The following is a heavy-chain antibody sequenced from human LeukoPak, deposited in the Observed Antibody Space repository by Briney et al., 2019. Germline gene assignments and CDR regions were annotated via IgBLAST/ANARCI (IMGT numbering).Heavy chain of an antibody. D-gene: IGHD3-10*01. CDR2: IYTSGST. J-gene: IGHJ6*03. Sequence: SETLSLTCTVSGGSISSYYWCWIRQPAGKGLEWIGRIYTSGSTNYNPSLKSRVTMSVDTSKNQFSLKLSSVTAADTAVYYCARETTMVRGVIGSEYYYYMDVWGKGTTVTVSS. V-gene: IGHV4-4*07. CDR1: GGSISSYY. CDR3: ARETTMVRGVIGSEYYYYMDV.